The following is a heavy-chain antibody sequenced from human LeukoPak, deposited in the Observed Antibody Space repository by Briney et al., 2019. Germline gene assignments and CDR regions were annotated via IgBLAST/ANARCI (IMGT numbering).Heavy chain of an antibody. CDR2: MNPHCDST. V-gene: IGHV1-8*03. Sequence: ASVKLFCNSSGYTFTSYDNNWVRQATGQGLEWMGWMNPHCDSTGYAQKFQGRVTFTRSTSIPTAYMELRSLISGDTAVYYCARGDAAAGNAFDYWGQGTLVTVSS. D-gene: IGHD6-13*01. J-gene: IGHJ4*02. CDR3: ARGDAAAGNAFDY. CDR1: GYTFTSYD.